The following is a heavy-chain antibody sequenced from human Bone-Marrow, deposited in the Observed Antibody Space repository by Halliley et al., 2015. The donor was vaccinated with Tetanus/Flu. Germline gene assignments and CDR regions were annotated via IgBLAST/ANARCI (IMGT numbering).Heavy chain of an antibody. J-gene: IGHJ4*02. D-gene: IGHD4-17*01. CDR2: IFHTGGP. Sequence: IGYIFHTGGPFYRPSLKSRLTISLDTSKNQFSLNLTSVTAADTAVYYCARGPPDYGDNPDFDYWGQGTLVAVSS. V-gene: IGHV4-31*02. CDR3: ARGPPDYGDNPDFDY.